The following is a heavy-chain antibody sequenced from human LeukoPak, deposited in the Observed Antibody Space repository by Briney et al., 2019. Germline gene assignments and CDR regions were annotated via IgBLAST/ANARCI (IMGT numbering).Heavy chain of an antibody. Sequence: ASVKVSCKASGYTFTGYYMHWVRQAPGQGLEWMGWINPNSGGTNYAQKFQGRVTMTRDTSISTAYMELSRLRSDDTAVYYCARELYGGNQPFDYWGQGTLVTVSS. V-gene: IGHV1-2*02. CDR2: INPNSGGT. CDR1: GYTFTGYY. J-gene: IGHJ4*02. CDR3: ARELYGGNQPFDY. D-gene: IGHD4-23*01.